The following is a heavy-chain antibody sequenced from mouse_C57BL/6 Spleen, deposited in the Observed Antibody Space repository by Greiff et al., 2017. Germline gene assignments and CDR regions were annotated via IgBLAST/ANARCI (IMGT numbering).Heavy chain of an antibody. D-gene: IGHD1-1*01. V-gene: IGHV5-4*01. CDR2: ISDGGSYT. CDR1: GFTFSSYA. Sequence: EVQLVESGGGLVKPGGSLKLSCAASGFTFSSYAMSWVRQTPEKRLEWVATISDGGSYTYYPDNVKGRFTISRDNAKNNLYLQMSHLKSEDTAMYYCARETNYYGSSYYFDYWGQGTTLTVSS. J-gene: IGHJ2*01. CDR3: ARETNYYGSSYYFDY.